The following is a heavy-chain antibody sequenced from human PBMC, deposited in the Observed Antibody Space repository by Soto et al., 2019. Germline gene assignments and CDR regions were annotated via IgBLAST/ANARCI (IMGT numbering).Heavy chain of an antibody. V-gene: IGHV1-18*04. CDR1: GYTFTSYG. CDR2: ISAYNGNT. Sequence: ASVKVSCKASGYTFTSYGISWVRQAPGQGLEWMGWISAYNGNTNYAQKLQGRVTMTTDTSTSTAYMELRSLRSDDTAVYYCARDWRDYVWGSYRPFDYWGKGTRVTVSS. CDR3: ARDWRDYVWGSYRPFDY. J-gene: IGHJ4*02. D-gene: IGHD3-16*02.